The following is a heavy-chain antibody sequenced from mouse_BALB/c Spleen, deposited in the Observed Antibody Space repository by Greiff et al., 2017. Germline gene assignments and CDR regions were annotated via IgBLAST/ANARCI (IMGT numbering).Heavy chain of an antibody. CDR3: ARTITTVVATDYYAMDY. V-gene: IGHV2-6-7*01. CDR2: IWGDGST. Sequence: VKLMESGPGLVAPSQSLSITCTVSGFSLTGYGVNWVRQPPGKGLEWLGMIWGDGSTDYNSALKSRLSISKDNSKSQVFLKMNSLQTDDTARYYCARTITTVVATDYYAMDYWGQGTSVTVSS. CDR1: GFSLTGYG. D-gene: IGHD1-1*01. J-gene: IGHJ4*01.